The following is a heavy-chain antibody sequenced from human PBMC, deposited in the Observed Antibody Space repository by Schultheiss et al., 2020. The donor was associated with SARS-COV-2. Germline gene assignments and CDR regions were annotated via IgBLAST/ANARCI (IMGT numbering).Heavy chain of an antibody. CDR3: ASHYDYFPQRKNYYYNYYMDV. Sequence: GGSLRLSCAASGFIVTNIYVSWVRQAPGKALEWVSVIYSGGSTYYADSVKGRFTISRDNAKNSLYLQMNSLRAEDTAVYYCASHYDYFPQRKNYYYNYYMDVWGKGTTVTVSS. J-gene: IGHJ6*03. V-gene: IGHV3-53*01. CDR1: GFIVTNIY. CDR2: IYSGGST. D-gene: IGHD3-3*01.